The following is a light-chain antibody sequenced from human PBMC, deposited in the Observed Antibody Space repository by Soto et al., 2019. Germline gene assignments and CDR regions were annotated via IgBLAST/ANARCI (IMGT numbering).Light chain of an antibody. Sequence: EIVMTQSPATLSVSPGERATLSCRASQSVSSNLAWYQQKPGQAPRLLIYGASTRATGIPARFSGSGSEKEFILTISSLQSEDFAVYYCQQYNNWPTWTFGQGTKVDIK. J-gene: IGKJ1*01. CDR1: QSVSSN. CDR2: GAS. V-gene: IGKV3-15*01. CDR3: QQYNNWPTWT.